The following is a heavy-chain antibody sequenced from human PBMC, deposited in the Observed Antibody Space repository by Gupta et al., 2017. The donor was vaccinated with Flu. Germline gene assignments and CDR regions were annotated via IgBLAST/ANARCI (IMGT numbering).Heavy chain of an antibody. CDR3: ARSLVWVEYYFDY. J-gene: IGHJ4*02. V-gene: IGHV4-39*01. CDR2: IYYSGST. CDR1: GGSISSSSYY. D-gene: IGHD2-8*01. Sequence: QLQLQESGPGLVKPSETLSLTCTVSGGSISSSSYYWGWIRQPPGKGLEWIGRIYYSGSTYYNPSLKSRVTISVDTSKNQFSLKLSSVTAADTAVYYCARSLVWVEYYFDYWGQGTLVTVSS.